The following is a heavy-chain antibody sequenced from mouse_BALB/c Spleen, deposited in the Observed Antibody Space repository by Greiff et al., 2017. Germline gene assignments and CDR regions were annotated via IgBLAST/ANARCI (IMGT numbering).Heavy chain of an antibody. CDR2: IYPGDGDT. D-gene: IGHD2-1*01. Sequence: VQLQESGAELVRPGSSVKISCKASGYAFSSYWMNWVKQRPGQGLEWIGQIYPGDGDTNYNGKFKGKATLTADKSSSTAYMQLSSLTSEDSAVYFCARSHYYGNYYAMDYWGQGTSVTVSS. CDR3: ARSHYYGNYYAMDY. J-gene: IGHJ4*01. CDR1: GYAFSSYW. V-gene: IGHV1-80*01.